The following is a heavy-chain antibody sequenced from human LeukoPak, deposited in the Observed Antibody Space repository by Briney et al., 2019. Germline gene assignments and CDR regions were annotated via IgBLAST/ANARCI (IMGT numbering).Heavy chain of an antibody. J-gene: IGHJ4*02. V-gene: IGHV3-49*04. CDR3: SRDQTPYY. CDR2: IASKTYGGTA. Sequence: GGTLRLSCVASGFTFSTYGMSWVRQAPGKGLEWVGFIASKTYGGTAEYAASVKGRFTISRDDSKSIAYLQMNSLKTEDTAVYFCSRDQTPYYWGQGTLVTVSS. CDR1: GFTFSTYG.